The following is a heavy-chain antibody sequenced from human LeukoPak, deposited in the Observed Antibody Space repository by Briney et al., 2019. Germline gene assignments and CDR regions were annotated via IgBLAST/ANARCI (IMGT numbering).Heavy chain of an antibody. CDR3: ARGNRQLWVPPLFEY. CDR1: GGSIDNYY. D-gene: IGHD5-18*01. Sequence: SETLSLSCTVSGGSIDNYYWNWFRQPPEKGLEWIGYIYSSGSTNYSPSLKSRLTISLDTSKNQFSLKLNSVTAADTAVYYCARGNRQLWVPPLFEYWGQGTLVIVSS. J-gene: IGHJ4*02. CDR2: IYSSGST. V-gene: IGHV4-59*01.